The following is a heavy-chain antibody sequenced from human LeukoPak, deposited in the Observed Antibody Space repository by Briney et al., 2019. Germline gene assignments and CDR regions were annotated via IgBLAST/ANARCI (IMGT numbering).Heavy chain of an antibody. Sequence: ASVKVSCKASGYTFTSYDINWVRQATGQGLGWMGRIIPIFGTANYAQKFQGRVTITTDESTSTAYMELSSLRSEDTAVYHCARDPGCSGGSCYWPFDPWGQGTLVTVSS. CDR2: IIPIFGTA. D-gene: IGHD2-15*01. CDR1: GYTFTSYD. CDR3: ARDPGCSGGSCYWPFDP. V-gene: IGHV1-69*05. J-gene: IGHJ5*02.